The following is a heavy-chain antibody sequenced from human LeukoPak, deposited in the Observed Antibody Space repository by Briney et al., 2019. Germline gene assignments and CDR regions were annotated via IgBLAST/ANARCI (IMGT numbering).Heavy chain of an antibody. Sequence: GGSLRLSCAASGFTFKLYWMHWVRQVPGKRPVWVSRINDDGSDTIYADSVRGRFTISRDDAKNTVYLQMNNLRAEDTAVYYCALNGISLDDAFDIWGQGTMVTVSS. V-gene: IGHV3-74*01. D-gene: IGHD3/OR15-3a*01. CDR3: ALNGISLDDAFDI. CDR2: INDDGSDT. CDR1: GFTFKLYW. J-gene: IGHJ3*02.